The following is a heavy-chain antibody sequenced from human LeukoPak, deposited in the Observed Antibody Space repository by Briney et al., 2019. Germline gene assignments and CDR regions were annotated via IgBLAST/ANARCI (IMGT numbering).Heavy chain of an antibody. CDR1: GFTLSSYA. CDR3: AKYCSGGRCYSGMDV. D-gene: IGHD2-15*01. CDR2: ITPGGTT. J-gene: IGHJ6*02. V-gene: IGHV3-23*01. Sequence: GGSLRLSCAASGFTLSSYAMPWVRQAPGKGLEWVSVITPGGTTYYADSVKGRFTISRDSSRNTLYLQMNSLSAEDTAVYFCAKYCSGGRCYSGMDVWGHGTTVTVAS.